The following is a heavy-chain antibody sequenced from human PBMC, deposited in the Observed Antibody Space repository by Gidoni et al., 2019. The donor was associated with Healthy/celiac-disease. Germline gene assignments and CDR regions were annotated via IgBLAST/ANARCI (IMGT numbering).Heavy chain of an antibody. J-gene: IGHJ4*02. V-gene: IGHV3-23*01. CDR3: AKDRDIVVVPAALDY. CDR2: ISGSGGST. D-gene: IGHD2-2*01. Sequence: EVQLLESGGGLVQPGGSLRLSCAASGFTFSSYAMSWVRQAPGKGLEWVSAISGSGGSTYYADSVKGRFTISRVNSKNTLYLQMNSLRAEDTAVYYCAKDRDIVVVPAALDYWGQGTLVTVSS. CDR1: GFTFSSYA.